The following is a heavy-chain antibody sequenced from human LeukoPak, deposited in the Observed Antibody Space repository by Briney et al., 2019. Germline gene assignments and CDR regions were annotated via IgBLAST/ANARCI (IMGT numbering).Heavy chain of an antibody. CDR2: ISYDGSNK. J-gene: IGHJ3*02. CDR1: GFTFSSYG. D-gene: IGHD3-3*01. CDR3: AKGYDFWSGDNDAFDI. V-gene: IGHV3-30*18. Sequence: GGSLRLSCAASGFTFSSYGMHWVRQAPGKGLEWVAVISYDGSNKYYADSVKGRFTISRDNSKNTLYLQMNSLRAEDTAVYYCAKGYDFWSGDNDAFDIWGQGTMVTVSS.